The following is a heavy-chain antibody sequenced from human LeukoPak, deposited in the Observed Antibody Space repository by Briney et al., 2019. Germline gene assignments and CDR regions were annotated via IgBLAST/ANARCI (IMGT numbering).Heavy chain of an antibody. CDR2: ISYDGSNK. CDR1: GFTFSSYA. D-gene: IGHD4-17*01. V-gene: IGHV3-30*04. Sequence: PGGSLRLSCAASGFTFSSYAMHWVRQAPGKGLEWVAVISYDGSNKYYADSVKGRFTISRDNSKNTLYLQMNSLRAEDTAVYYCASPQLGPTVTTTSEGYWGQGTLVTVSS. CDR3: ASPQLGPTVTTTSEGY. J-gene: IGHJ4*02.